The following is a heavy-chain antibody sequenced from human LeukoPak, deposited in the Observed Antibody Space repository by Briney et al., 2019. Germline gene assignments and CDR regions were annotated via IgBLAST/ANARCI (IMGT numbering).Heavy chain of an antibody. CDR2: ISAYNGNT. V-gene: IGHV1-18*01. CDR1: DYTFSLFG. Sequence: ASVKVSCKSSDYTFSLFGITWVRQAPGQGLEWMGWISAYNGNTNSAQKFQGRVTMTTDTSTSTAYMELRSLRSDDTAVYYCARDFHAERDYNYYGMDVWGQGTTVTVSS. J-gene: IGHJ6*02. D-gene: IGHD5-24*01. CDR3: ARDFHAERDYNYYGMDV.